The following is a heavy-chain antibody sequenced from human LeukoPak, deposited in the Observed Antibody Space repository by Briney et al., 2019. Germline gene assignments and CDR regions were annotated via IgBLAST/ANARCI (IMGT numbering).Heavy chain of an antibody. Sequence: SETLSLTCAVYGGSFSGYYWSWIRQPPGKGLEWTGEINHSGSTNYNPSLKSRVTISVDTSKNQFSLKLSSVTAADTAVYYCARGYSSSWYGYNWFDPWGQGTLVTVSS. CDR2: INHSGST. V-gene: IGHV4-34*01. D-gene: IGHD6-13*01. J-gene: IGHJ5*02. CDR1: GGSFSGYY. CDR3: ARGYSSSWYGYNWFDP.